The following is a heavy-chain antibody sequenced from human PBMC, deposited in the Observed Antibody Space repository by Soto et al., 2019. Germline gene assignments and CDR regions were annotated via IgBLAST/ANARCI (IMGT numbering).Heavy chain of an antibody. Sequence: EVQLLESGGGLVQPGGSLRLSCAASGFTFSSYAMSWVRQAPGKGLEWVSAISGSGGSTYYADSVKGRFTISRDNSKNTRYLHMNSLRAEDTAVYYCAKDPSGPYDSSGYGYFDYWGQGTLVTVSS. CDR2: ISGSGGST. J-gene: IGHJ4*02. CDR1: GFTFSSYA. V-gene: IGHV3-23*01. CDR3: AKDPSGPYDSSGYGYFDY. D-gene: IGHD3-22*01.